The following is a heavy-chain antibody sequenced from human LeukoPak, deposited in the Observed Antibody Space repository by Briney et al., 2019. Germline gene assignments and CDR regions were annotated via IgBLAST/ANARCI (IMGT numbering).Heavy chain of an antibody. D-gene: IGHD2/OR15-2a*01. CDR1: GGSFSGYY. CDR2: INHSGST. V-gene: IGHV4-34*01. CDR3: ARDSNLADY. J-gene: IGHJ4*02. Sequence: SETLSLTCAVYGGSFSGYYWSWIRQPPGKGLEWIGEINHSGSTNYNPSLKSRVTISVDTSKNQFSLKLSSVTAADTAVYYCARDSNLADYWGQGTLVTVSS.